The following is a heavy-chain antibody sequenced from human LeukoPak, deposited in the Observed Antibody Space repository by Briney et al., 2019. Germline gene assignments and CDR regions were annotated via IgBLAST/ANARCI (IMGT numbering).Heavy chain of an antibody. CDR3: ARDTRLMYYFDF. Sequence: GGSLRLSCTASGFTFSNYAMTWVRQAPGRGLEWVSTITRFTGATYYADSVKGRFTISRGDSNNTLYLQMNSLRAGDTAVYYCARDTRLMYYFDFWGQGALVTVSS. D-gene: IGHD2-2*01. J-gene: IGHJ4*02. V-gene: IGHV3-23*01. CDR2: ITRFTGAT. CDR1: GFTFSNYA.